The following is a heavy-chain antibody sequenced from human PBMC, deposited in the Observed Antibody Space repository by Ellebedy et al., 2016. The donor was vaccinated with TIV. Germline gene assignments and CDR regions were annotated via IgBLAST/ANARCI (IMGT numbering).Heavy chain of an antibody. Sequence: GESLKISCAASGFTFSSYWMHWVRQAPGKGLVWVSRINSDGTSTSYADSVKGRFTISRDNAKNTLYLQMNSLRAEDTAVYYCARVGADHGASYFGFWGQGILVTVSS. CDR3: ARVGADHGASYFGF. J-gene: IGHJ4*02. CDR1: GFTFSSYW. V-gene: IGHV3-74*01. CDR2: INSDGTST. D-gene: IGHD3-16*01.